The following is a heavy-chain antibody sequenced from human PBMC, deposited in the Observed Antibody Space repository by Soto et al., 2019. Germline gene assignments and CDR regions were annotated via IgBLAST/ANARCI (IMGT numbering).Heavy chain of an antibody. CDR3: ARDSQPAAHYYYGMDV. V-gene: IGHV3-11*06. D-gene: IGHD2-2*01. J-gene: IGHJ6*02. CDR2: ISSSSSYT. Sequence: GSLRLSCAASGFTFSDYYMSWIRQAPGKGLEWVSYISSSSSYTNYADSVKGRFTISRDNAKNSLYLQMNSLRAEDTAVYYCARDSQPAAHYYYGMDVWGQGTTVTVSS. CDR1: GFTFSDYY.